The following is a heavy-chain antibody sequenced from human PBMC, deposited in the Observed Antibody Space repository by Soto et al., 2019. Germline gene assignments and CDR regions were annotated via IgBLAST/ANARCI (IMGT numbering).Heavy chain of an antibody. CDR1: GFTFSSYA. CDR3: AKDRPTWIQLAFDY. J-gene: IGHJ4*02. V-gene: IGHV3-23*01. CDR2: IGTGADTT. D-gene: IGHD5-18*01. Sequence: GSLRLSCAASGFTFSSYAMYWIRQAPGKGLEWVSGIGTGADTTYYADSVKGRFTISRDNSKNTLYLQMNSLRAEDTAVYYCAKDRPTWIQLAFDYWGQGTLVTVSS.